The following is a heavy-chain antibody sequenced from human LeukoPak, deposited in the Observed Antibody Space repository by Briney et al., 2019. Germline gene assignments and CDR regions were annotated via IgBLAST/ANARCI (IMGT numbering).Heavy chain of an antibody. CDR3: AKAPPHVVPVPQSFDC. D-gene: IGHD2-2*01. CDR1: GFTISSYA. Sequence: QPGGSLRLSCAASGFTISSYAMSWVRQAPGKGLEWVSSIRSSGGSTFYADSVRGRFTISRDNSKNTLYLQMNSLRGEDTAVYYCAKAPPHVVPVPQSFDCWGQGALVTVSS. J-gene: IGHJ4*02. CDR2: IRSSGGST. V-gene: IGHV3-23*01.